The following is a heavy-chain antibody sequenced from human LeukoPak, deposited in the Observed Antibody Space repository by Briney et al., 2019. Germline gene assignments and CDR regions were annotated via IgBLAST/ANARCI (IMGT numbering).Heavy chain of an antibody. J-gene: IGHJ6*02. CDR1: GFTFDDYT. D-gene: IGHD6-13*01. CDR3: AKDLKHSSSWYVGFRYYYYGMDV. CDR2: ISWDGGST. V-gene: IGHV3-43*01. Sequence: GGSLRLSCAASGFTFDDYTMHWVRQAPGKGLEWVSLISWDGGSTYYAESVKGRFTISRDNSKNSLYLQMNSLRTEDTALYYCAKDLKHSSSWYVGFRYYYYGMDVWGQGTTVTVSS.